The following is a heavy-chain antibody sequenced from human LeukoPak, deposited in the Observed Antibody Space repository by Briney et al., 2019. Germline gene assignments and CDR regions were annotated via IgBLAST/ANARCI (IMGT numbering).Heavy chain of an antibody. J-gene: IGHJ3*02. V-gene: IGHV4-59*11. CDR3: ARGYNYYDSSGYYLPNAFDI. CDR1: GGSISSHY. CDR2: IYYSGST. Sequence: SETLSLTCTVSGGSISSHYWSWIRQPPGKGLEWIGYIYYSGSTNYNPSLKSRVTISVDTSKNQFSLKLSSVTAADTAVYYCARGYNYYDSSGYYLPNAFDIWGQGTMVTVSS. D-gene: IGHD3-22*01.